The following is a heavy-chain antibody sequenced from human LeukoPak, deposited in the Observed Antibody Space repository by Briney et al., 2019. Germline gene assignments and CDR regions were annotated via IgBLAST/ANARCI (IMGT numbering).Heavy chain of an antibody. D-gene: IGHD6-19*01. CDR3: ARDRGGSGWYGGSNWFDP. J-gene: IGHJ5*02. V-gene: IGHV4-38-2*02. Sequence: SETLSLTCTVSGYSISSGYYWGWIRQPPGKGLEWIGSIYHSGSTYYNPSLKSRVTISVDTSKNQFSLKLSSVTAADTAVYYCARDRGGSGWYGGSNWFDPWGKGTLVTVSS. CDR1: GYSISSGYY. CDR2: IYHSGST.